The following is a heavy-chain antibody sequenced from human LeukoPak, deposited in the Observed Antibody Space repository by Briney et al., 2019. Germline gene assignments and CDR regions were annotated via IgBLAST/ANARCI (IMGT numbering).Heavy chain of an antibody. Sequence: GESLKISCRGAGYSFTTYWIGWVRQMPGKGLEWMGIIYPGDSDTRYSPSFQGQVTISADKSISTANLQWSSLKATDTAMYYGARHLDTAMVTRYYGMDVWGQGTTVTVSS. CDR1: GYSFTTYW. J-gene: IGHJ6*02. D-gene: IGHD5-18*01. CDR3: ARHLDTAMVTRYYGMDV. V-gene: IGHV5-51*01. CDR2: IYPGDSDT.